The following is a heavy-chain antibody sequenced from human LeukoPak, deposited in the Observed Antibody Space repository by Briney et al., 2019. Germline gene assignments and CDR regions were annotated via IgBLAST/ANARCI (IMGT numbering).Heavy chain of an antibody. CDR2: INHSGYT. V-gene: IGHV4-34*01. J-gene: IGHJ4*02. Sequence: ETLSLTCAVYGESSFSSYYWSWIRQTPGGALEWIGEINHSGYTNYNPSLKSRVTLSIDTPKNHFSLRLNSVTAADTAVYYCSRQVVGNDYWGQGTLVTVPS. CDR1: GESSFSSYY. D-gene: IGHD3-22*01. CDR3: SRQVVGNDY.